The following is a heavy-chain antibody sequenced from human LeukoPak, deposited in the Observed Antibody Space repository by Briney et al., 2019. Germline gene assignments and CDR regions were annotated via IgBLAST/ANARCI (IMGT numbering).Heavy chain of an antibody. Sequence: PSETLSLTCTVSGGSISSYYWSWIRQPAGKGLEWIGRIYTSGSTNYNPSLKSRVTMSVDTSKNQFSLKLSSVTAADTAVYYCARSPVLSLVRYYYYMDVWGKGTTVTVSS. J-gene: IGHJ6*03. CDR1: GGSISSYY. CDR2: IYTSGST. D-gene: IGHD2-15*01. CDR3: ARSPVLSLVRYYYYMDV. V-gene: IGHV4-4*07.